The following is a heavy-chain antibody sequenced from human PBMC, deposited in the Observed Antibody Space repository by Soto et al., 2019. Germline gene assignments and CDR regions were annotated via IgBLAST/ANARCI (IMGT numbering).Heavy chain of an antibody. CDR3: ARALITTIFEYYFDY. CDR1: GDSVSSNSAA. Sequence: SQTLSLTCAISGDSVSSNSAAWNWIRQSPSRGLEWLGRTYYRSKWYNDYAVSVKSRITINPDTSKNQFSLQLNSVTPEDTAVYFCARALITTIFEYYFDYWGQGALVTVSS. D-gene: IGHD3-3*01. V-gene: IGHV6-1*01. J-gene: IGHJ4*02. CDR2: TYYRSKWYN.